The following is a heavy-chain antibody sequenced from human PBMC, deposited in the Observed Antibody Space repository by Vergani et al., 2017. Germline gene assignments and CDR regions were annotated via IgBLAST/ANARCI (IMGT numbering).Heavy chain of an antibody. V-gene: IGHV3-48*03. D-gene: IGHD3-3*01. CDR3: ARAKTIFGAFDY. CDR2: ISSSGSTI. CDR1: GFTFSSYE. J-gene: IGHJ4*02. Sequence: EVQLVESGGGLVQPGGSLRLSCAASGFTFSSYEMNWVRQAPGKGLEWVSYISSSGSTIYYADSVKGRFTISRDNAKNSLYLQMNSLRAEDTAVYYCARAKTIFGAFDYWGQGTLVTVSS.